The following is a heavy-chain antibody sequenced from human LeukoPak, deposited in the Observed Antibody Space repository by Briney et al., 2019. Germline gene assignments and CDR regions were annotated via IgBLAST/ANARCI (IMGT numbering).Heavy chain of an antibody. CDR1: GFTFDDYT. D-gene: IGHD6-13*01. CDR2: ISWDGGST. J-gene: IGHJ5*02. CDR3: AKGGRSSSWSWFDP. Sequence: GGSLRLSCAASGFTFDDYTMHWVRQAPGKGLEWVSLISWDGGSTYYADSVKGRFTISRDNSKNSLYLQMNSLRTEDTALYYCAKGGRSSSWSWFDPWGQGTLVTVSS. V-gene: IGHV3-43*01.